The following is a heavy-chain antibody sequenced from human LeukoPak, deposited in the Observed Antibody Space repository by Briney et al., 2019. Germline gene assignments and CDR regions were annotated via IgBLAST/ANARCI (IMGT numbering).Heavy chain of an antibody. Sequence: PGGSLRLSCAASGFTFTSYAMSWVRQAPGKGLEWVSSITSSGGSGGSTYYADSVKGRFTISRDNSKNTLYLQMNSLRAEDTAVYYCAKRYPAATWTTFDIWGQGTMVTVSS. CDR1: GFTFTSYA. V-gene: IGHV3-23*01. CDR3: AKRYPAATWTTFDI. J-gene: IGHJ3*02. D-gene: IGHD2-2*01. CDR2: ITSSGGSGGST.